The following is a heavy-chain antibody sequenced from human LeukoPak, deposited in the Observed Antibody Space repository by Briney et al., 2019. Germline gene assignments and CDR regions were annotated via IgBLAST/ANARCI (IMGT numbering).Heavy chain of an antibody. V-gene: IGHV3-66*01. CDR3: ARDMVRGVIIHYGMDV. J-gene: IGHJ6*02. D-gene: IGHD3-10*01. CDR2: IYSGGST. CDR1: GFTVSSNY. Sequence: GGSLRLSCAASGFTVSSNYMSWVRQAPGKGLEWVSLIYSGGSTYYADSVKGRFTISRDNSKNTMYLQMNSLRAEDTAVYYCARDMVRGVIIHYGMDVWGQGTTVTVSS.